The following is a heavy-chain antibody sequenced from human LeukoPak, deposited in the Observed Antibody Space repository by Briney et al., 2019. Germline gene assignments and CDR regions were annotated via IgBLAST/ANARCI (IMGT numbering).Heavy chain of an antibody. V-gene: IGHV3-21*01. D-gene: IGHD2-21*02. J-gene: IGHJ1*01. CDR2: ISSSSSYI. CDR3: TSWGDTTAEYFQR. CDR1: GFTFSSYS. Sequence: GGSLRLSCAASGFTFSSYSMNWVRQAPGKGLEWVSSISSSSSYIYYADSVKGRFTISRDNAQNSMYLQMNSLRVEDTAVYYCTSWGDTTAEYFQRWGQGALVTVSS.